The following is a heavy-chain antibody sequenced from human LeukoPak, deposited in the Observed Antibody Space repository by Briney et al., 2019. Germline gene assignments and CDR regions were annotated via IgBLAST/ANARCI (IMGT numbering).Heavy chain of an antibody. CDR2: IIPIFGTA. D-gene: IGHD2-15*01. CDR1: GGTFSSYA. V-gene: IGHV1-69*13. J-gene: IGHJ6*02. CDR3: ARARDEAPGCSGGSCYLGKYYYYYYGMDV. Sequence: SVKVSRKASGGTFSSYAISWLRQAPGQGLEWMGGIIPIFGTANYAQKFQGRVTITADESTSTAYMELSSLRSEDTAVYYCARARDEAPGCSGGSCYLGKYYYYYYGMDVWGQGTTVTVSS.